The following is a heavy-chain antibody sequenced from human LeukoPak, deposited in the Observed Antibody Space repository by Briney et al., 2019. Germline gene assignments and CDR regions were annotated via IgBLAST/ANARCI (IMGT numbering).Heavy chain of an antibody. D-gene: IGHD3-10*01. J-gene: IGHJ6*02. V-gene: IGHV4-34*01. CDR2: INHSGAT. CDR3: ARRVRGVIISFYYYNGMDV. Sequence: SETLSLTCAVYGGSFSDYYWTWIRQSPGKGLEWIGEINHSGATDYNPSLKSRVTISVDTSKNQFSLKVRSVTAAVTAVYYCARRVRGVIISFYYYNGMDVWGQGTTVTVSS. CDR1: GGSFSDYY.